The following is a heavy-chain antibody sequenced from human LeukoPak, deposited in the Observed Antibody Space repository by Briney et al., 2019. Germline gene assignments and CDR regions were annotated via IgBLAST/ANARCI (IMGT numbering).Heavy chain of an antibody. V-gene: IGHV3-21*01. CDR3: ARDKQRRGFQIDY. CDR1: GFTFGDYA. CDR2: ISSSSSYI. D-gene: IGHD1/OR15-1a*01. J-gene: IGHJ4*02. Sequence: PGGSLRLSCTASGFTFGDYAMSWFRQAPGKGLEWVSSISSSSSYIYYADSVKGRFTISRDNAKNSLYLQMNSLRAEDMAVYYCARDKQRRGFQIDYWGQGTLVTVSS.